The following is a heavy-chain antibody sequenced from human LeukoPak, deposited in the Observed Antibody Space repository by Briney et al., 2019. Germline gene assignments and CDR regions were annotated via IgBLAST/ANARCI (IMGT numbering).Heavy chain of an antibody. Sequence: GESLKISCKGSGYSFTSYWIGWVRQMPGKGLEWMGIIYPGDSDTSYSPSFQGQVTISADKSISAAYLQWSSLKASDTAMYYCATDIVVVGALDAFDIWGQGTMVTVSS. CDR1: GYSFTSYW. CDR3: ATDIVVVGALDAFDI. V-gene: IGHV5-51*01. CDR2: IYPGDSDT. D-gene: IGHD2-2*01. J-gene: IGHJ3*02.